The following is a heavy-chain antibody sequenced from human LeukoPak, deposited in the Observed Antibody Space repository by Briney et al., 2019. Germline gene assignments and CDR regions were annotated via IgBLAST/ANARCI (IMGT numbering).Heavy chain of an antibody. J-gene: IGHJ4*02. CDR2: ISNSSSYI. Sequence: PGGSLRLSCAASGFPFSSYAMSWVRQAPGKGLEWVSSISNSSSYIYYADSVKGRFTISGDNAKNSLYLQMNSLRAEDTAVYYCARGAPLPEGFPSTIVATIGGTDYWGQGTLVTVSS. CDR3: ARGAPLPEGFPSTIVATIGGTDY. V-gene: IGHV3-21*01. D-gene: IGHD5-12*01. CDR1: GFPFSSYA.